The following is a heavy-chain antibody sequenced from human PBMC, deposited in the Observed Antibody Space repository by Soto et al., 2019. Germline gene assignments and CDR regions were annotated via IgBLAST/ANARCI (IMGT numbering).Heavy chain of an antibody. Sequence: SVQVSCKASGCTFISYAISWVRQAPGQELEWMGGIIPIFGTANYAQKCQGRVTITAAESTSTAYMELSSLRSEDTAVYYCARPRDSSSPYYYYYGMDVWGQGATVTVSS. V-gene: IGHV1-69*13. CDR1: GCTFISYA. CDR3: ARPRDSSSPYYYYYGMDV. D-gene: IGHD6-6*01. J-gene: IGHJ6*02. CDR2: IIPIFGTA.